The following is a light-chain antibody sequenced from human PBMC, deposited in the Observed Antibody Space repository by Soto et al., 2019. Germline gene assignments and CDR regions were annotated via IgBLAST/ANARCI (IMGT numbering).Light chain of an antibody. CDR1: SSDVGGYNY. V-gene: IGLV2-14*01. CDR3: SSYTSSSPLKV. Sequence: QSALTQPASVSGSPGQSITISCTGTSSDVGGYNYVSWYQQHPGKAPKLMIYEVSNRPSGVSNRFSGSKSGNTASLTISGLQAEDEADYYCSSYTSSSPLKVFGGGTKLTFL. CDR2: EVS. J-gene: IGLJ2*01.